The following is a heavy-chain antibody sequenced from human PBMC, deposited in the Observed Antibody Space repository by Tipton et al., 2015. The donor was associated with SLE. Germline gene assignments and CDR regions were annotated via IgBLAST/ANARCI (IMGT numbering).Heavy chain of an antibody. J-gene: IGHJ4*02. Sequence: QLVQSGAEVKKPGSSVKVSCKASGGVFSSYGINWVRQAPGQGLEWMGVIVPIIGKPNYAQKFQGRVTITADESTSTAYMELSSLRSEDTAVYYCATRQNWGPFAYWGRGALVTVSS. V-gene: IGHV1-69*01. D-gene: IGHD7-27*01. CDR1: GGVFSSYG. CDR2: IVPIIGKP. CDR3: ATRQNWGPFAY.